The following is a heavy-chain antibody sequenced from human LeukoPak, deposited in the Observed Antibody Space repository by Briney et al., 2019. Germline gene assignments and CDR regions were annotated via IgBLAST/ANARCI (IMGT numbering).Heavy chain of an antibody. Sequence: PSETLSLTCAVYGGSFSGYYWSWLRQPPGRGLEWIGEINHSGSTNYNPSLKSRVTISVDTSQNQFSLKLSSVTAADTAVYYCASLFRVNCYYYYGMDVWGQGTTVTVSS. V-gene: IGHV4-34*01. D-gene: IGHD3-3*01. CDR3: ASLFRVNCYYYYGMDV. CDR2: INHSGST. CDR1: GGSFSGYY. J-gene: IGHJ6*02.